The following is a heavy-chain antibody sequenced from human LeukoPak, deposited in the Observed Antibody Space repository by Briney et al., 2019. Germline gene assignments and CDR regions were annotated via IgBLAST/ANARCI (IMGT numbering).Heavy chain of an antibody. CDR3: ARDGPKYCSNGVCYAPVDP. CDR2: ISSGSSYI. D-gene: IGHD2-8*01. CDR1: GCTFSSYG. J-gene: IGHJ5*02. V-gene: IGHV3-21*01. Sequence: GRSLRLSXAASGCTFSSYGMHWVRQAPGKGVEWVSYISSGSSYIYYADSVKGRFTISRDNGKNSLYLQMNSLRAEDTAVYYCARDGPKYCSNGVCYAPVDPWGQGTLVTVSS.